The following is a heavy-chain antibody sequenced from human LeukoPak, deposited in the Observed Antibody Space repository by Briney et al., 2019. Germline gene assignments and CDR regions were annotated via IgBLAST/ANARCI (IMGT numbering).Heavy chain of an antibody. D-gene: IGHD2-8*01. CDR3: ARLKDDVTKFDY. J-gene: IGHJ4*02. Sequence: PGRSLRLSCAGSGFSFSRYWMAWVRQAPGKGLEWVASINQDVSRIHYVDSVKGRFTISRDNAKGSLFLQMTSLRVEDTAVYYCARLKDDVTKFDYWGQGTLVTVSS. V-gene: IGHV3-7*01. CDR1: GFSFSRYW. CDR2: INQDVSRI.